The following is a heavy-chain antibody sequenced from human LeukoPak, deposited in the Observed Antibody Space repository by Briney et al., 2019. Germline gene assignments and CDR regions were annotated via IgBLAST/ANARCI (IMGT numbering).Heavy chain of an antibody. D-gene: IGHD5-18*01. Sequence: GGSLRLSCAASGFTVSSNYMSWVRQAPGKGLEWVSVIYSGGSTYYADSVKGRFTISRDNAKNSLYLQMNSLKTEDTAVYYCTTEGFRYGYHSFDIWGQGTMVTVSS. V-gene: IGHV3-53*01. J-gene: IGHJ3*02. CDR3: TTEGFRYGYHSFDI. CDR1: GFTVSSNY. CDR2: IYSGGST.